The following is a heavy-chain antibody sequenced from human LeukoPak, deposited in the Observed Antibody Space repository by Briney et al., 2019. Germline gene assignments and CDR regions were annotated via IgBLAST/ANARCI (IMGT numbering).Heavy chain of an antibody. CDR3: AKGGYSYGQTYYYYMDV. J-gene: IGHJ6*03. Sequence: GGSLRLSCAASGFTFSNSWMSWVRQAPERGLEWVANIKADGSQKDYVDSMKGRFTVSRDNSKNTLYLQMNSLRAEDTAVYYCAKGGYSYGQTYYYYMDVWGKGTTVTISS. CDR1: GFTFSNSW. D-gene: IGHD5-18*01. CDR2: IKADGSQK. V-gene: IGHV3-7*03.